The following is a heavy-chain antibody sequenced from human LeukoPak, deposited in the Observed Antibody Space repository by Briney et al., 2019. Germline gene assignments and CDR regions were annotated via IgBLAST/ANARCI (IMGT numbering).Heavy chain of an antibody. CDR1: GSIFSDYY. Sequence: GGSLRLSCAASGSIFSDYYMSWIGQAPGKGLEWVSYISSSSSYTNYADSVKGRFNISRDKAKNSLYLQMNSLRAEDTAVYYCARDESPPGIAVAGPFDYWGQGTLVTVSS. D-gene: IGHD6-19*01. CDR3: ARDESPPGIAVAGPFDY. CDR2: ISSSSSYT. V-gene: IGHV3-11*06. J-gene: IGHJ4*02.